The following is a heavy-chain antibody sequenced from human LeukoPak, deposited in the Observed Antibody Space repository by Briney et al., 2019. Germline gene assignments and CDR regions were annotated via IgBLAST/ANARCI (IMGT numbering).Heavy chain of an antibody. CDR1: GGSISSTNYY. D-gene: IGHD5-24*01. CDR2: INYSGRT. J-gene: IGHJ4*02. Sequence: PSETLSLTCTVSGGSISSTNYYWGWIRQPPGKGLEWIGSINYSGRTNYNPSLKSRVTISVDTSKNQFSLKLTSMTAADTAVYYCARSNARDGYNFAYWGQGTLVTVSS. CDR3: ARSNARDGYNFAY. V-gene: IGHV4-39*01.